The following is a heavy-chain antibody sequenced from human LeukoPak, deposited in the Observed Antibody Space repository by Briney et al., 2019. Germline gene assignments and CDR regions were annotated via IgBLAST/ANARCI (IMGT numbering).Heavy chain of an antibody. CDR3: AREPSGYDSAVDY. Sequence: GASVKVSCKASGYTFTGYYMHWVRQAPGQGLEWMGWINPNSGGTNYAQKFQGRVTMTRDMSTSTVYMELSSLRSEDTAVYYCAREPSGYDSAVDYWGQGTLVTVSS. D-gene: IGHD5-12*01. J-gene: IGHJ4*02. CDR1: GYTFTGYY. V-gene: IGHV1-2*02. CDR2: INPNSGGT.